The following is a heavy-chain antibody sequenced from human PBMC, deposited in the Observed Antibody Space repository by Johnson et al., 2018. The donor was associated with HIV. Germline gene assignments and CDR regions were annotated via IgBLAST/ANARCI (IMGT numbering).Heavy chain of an antibody. CDR2: INWNGGST. V-gene: IGHV3-20*04. CDR3: VRDTGYCSGGRCDDAFDV. D-gene: IGHD2-15*01. Sequence: VQLVESGGGLVQPGGSLRLSCAASGFTFHDYGMNWVRQPPGKGLEWVSGINWNGGSTGFADSVKGRFTISRDNAKNSMYLQMNSLRVEDTALYYCVRDTGYCSGGRCDDAFDVWGQGTVVTVSS. J-gene: IGHJ3*01. CDR1: GFTFHDYG.